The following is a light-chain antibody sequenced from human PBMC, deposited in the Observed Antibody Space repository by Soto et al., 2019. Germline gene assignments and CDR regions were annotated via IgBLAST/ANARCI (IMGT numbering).Light chain of an antibody. CDR2: DAS. V-gene: IGKV3-11*01. Sequence: EVVLTQSPATLSLSPGDRATLSCRASQSVGSYLAWYQQKPGQAPRLLVYDASNRASGIPPRFTGSGSGTDFTLTIGSLEPEDFAIYYCQQRSDWPRTFGQGSKVDIK. CDR1: QSVGSY. J-gene: IGKJ1*01. CDR3: QQRSDWPRT.